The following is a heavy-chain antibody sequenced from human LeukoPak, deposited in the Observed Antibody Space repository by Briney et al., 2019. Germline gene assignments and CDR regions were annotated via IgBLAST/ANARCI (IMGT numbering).Heavy chain of an antibody. CDR1: GFTFSSYN. CDR2: ISSNSNYI. D-gene: IGHD1-26*01. Sequence: PGGSLRLSCEASGFTFSSYNMNWVRQAPGKGLEWVSSISSNSNYISCTDSVKARFTISRDNAKNSLYLQMNSLSAEDTAVYYCARDLGGSYFDCWGHGTLVTVSS. V-gene: IGHV3-21*01. J-gene: IGHJ4*01. CDR3: ARDLGGSYFDC.